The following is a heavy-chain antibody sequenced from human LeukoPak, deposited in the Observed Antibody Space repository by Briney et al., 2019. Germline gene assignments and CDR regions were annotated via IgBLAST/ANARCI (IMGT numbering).Heavy chain of an antibody. CDR3: ARPVYCSGGSCSNWFDP. CDR1: GGSISSSSYY. D-gene: IGHD2-15*01. J-gene: IGHJ5*02. Sequence: PSETLSLTCTVSGGSISSSSYYWGRIRQPPGKGLEWIGSIYYSGSTYYNPSLKSRVTISVDTSKNQFSLKLSSVTAADTAVYYCARPVYCSGGSCSNWFDPWGQGTLVTVSS. CDR2: IYYSGST. V-gene: IGHV4-39*01.